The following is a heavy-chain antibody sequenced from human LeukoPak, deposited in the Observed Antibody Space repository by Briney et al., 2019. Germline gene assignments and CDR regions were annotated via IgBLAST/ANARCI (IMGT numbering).Heavy chain of an antibody. J-gene: IGHJ4*02. CDR2: ISSSDGTI. V-gene: IGHV3-48*01. Sequence: PGGSLRLSCAASGFGFSSYSMNWVRQAPGKGLEWVSYISSSDGTIYYADSVKGRFTISRDNAKNSLYLQMNSLRAEDTAVYYCARDAHRTGTSFDYWGQGTLVTVSS. CDR3: ARDAHRTGTSFDY. D-gene: IGHD3/OR15-3a*01. CDR1: GFGFSSYS.